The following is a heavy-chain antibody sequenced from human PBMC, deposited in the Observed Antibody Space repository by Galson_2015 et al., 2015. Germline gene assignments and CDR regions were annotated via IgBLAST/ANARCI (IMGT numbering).Heavy chain of an antibody. V-gene: IGHV3-72*01. D-gene: IGHD4-11*01. CDR3: ARVKGSSNYVSSWFDP. Sequence: SLRLSCAASGFSFSDHYMDWVRQAPGKGLEWVGRTRNKPNRYTTEYAASVKGRFTISRDDSTNSLYLQMNRLKTEDTPIYYCARVKGSSNYVSSWFDPSGPGTLVTVSS. CDR2: TRNKPNRYTT. J-gene: IGHJ5*02. CDR1: GFSFSDHY.